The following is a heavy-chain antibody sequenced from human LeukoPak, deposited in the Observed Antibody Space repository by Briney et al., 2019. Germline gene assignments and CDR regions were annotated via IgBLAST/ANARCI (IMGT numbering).Heavy chain of an antibody. V-gene: IGHV3-7*04. CDR1: GFTFSDCW. Sequence: GGSLRLSCAASGFTFSDCWMSWVRQAPGQGLEWVAKISQDGREQHFVDSVKGRFTISRDNAKNLLFLQTDSLRAEDTAVYYCAGGALDYWGPGTLVTVSS. J-gene: IGHJ4*02. CDR2: ISQDGREQ. CDR3: AGGALDY.